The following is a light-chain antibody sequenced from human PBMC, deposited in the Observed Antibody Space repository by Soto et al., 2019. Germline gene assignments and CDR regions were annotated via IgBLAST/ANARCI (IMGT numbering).Light chain of an antibody. CDR1: QSISNY. CDR2: GAS. J-gene: IGKJ1*01. Sequence: DIQMTQSPSSLSASVGDRVTITCRASQSISNYVNWYQQTPGKAPKLLIYGASSLQSGVPSRFSGSGSGTDFTLTISSLQPEDFASYYCQQTYSPLWAFGQGTKVDI. CDR3: QQTYSPLWA. V-gene: IGKV1-39*01.